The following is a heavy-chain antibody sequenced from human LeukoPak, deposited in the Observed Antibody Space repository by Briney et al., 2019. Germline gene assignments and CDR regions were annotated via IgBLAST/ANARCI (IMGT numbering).Heavy chain of an antibody. J-gene: IGHJ4*02. V-gene: IGHV3-30*18. CDR1: GVTFSDYV. CDR2: ISHDGSTK. Sequence: AGRSLRLSCAASGVTFSDYVMHWVSQAPGKGLEWMAFISHDGSTKLYADSVRGRFTISRDNSKNTVFLQMNSLRPEDTAVYFCAKDGGNYYIDYWGQGTLVTVSS. CDR3: AKDGGNYYIDY. D-gene: IGHD4-23*01.